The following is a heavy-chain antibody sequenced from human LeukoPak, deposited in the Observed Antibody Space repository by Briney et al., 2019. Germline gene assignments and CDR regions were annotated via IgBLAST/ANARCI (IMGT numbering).Heavy chain of an antibody. V-gene: IGHV3-64*01. CDR3: ARDPSHRYDSSGYYPSWYFDY. CDR2: ISTNGGST. D-gene: IGHD3-22*01. Sequence: GGSLRLSCAASGFSFSSYAMHWVRQAPGKGLEFVSAISTNGGSTYYANSVKGRFTISRDNSKNTLYLQMGSLRAEDMAVYYCARDPSHRYDSSGYYPSWYFDYWGQGTLVTVSS. J-gene: IGHJ4*02. CDR1: GFSFSSYA.